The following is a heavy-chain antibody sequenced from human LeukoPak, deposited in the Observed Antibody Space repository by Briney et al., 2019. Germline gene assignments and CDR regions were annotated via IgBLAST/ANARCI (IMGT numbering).Heavy chain of an antibody. Sequence: GGSLRLSCAASGFTLSSYAMSWVRQAPGKGLEWVSSISASGGSTNYADSVKGRFTISRDNSKNTVYLQMNSLRAEDKDVYYCAKVMKSSERLTMVRGVIIKTAGLYYMDVWGKGTTVTVSS. CDR2: ISASGGST. V-gene: IGHV3-23*01. CDR3: AKVMKSSERLTMVRGVIIKTAGLYYMDV. D-gene: IGHD3-10*01. J-gene: IGHJ6*03. CDR1: GFTLSSYA.